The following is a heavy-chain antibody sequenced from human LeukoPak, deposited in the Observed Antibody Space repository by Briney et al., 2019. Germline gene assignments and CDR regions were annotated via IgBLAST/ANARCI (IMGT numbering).Heavy chain of an antibody. V-gene: IGHV1-24*01. D-gene: IGHD2-2*01. Sequence: GASVKVSCKVSGYTLTDLSMHWVRQAPGQGLEWMGGFDPEDGETIYAQKFQGRVTMTEDTSTDTVYMELNSLRSDDTAVYYCATDPGEAVPAAKGPRGDYGYGMDVWGQGTTVTVSS. CDR3: ATDPGEAVPAAKGPRGDYGYGMDV. CDR2: FDPEDGET. CDR1: GYTLTDLS. J-gene: IGHJ6*02.